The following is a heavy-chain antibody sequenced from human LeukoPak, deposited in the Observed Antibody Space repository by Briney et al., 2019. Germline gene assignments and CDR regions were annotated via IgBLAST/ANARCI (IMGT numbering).Heavy chain of an antibody. Sequence: PGGSLRLSCAASGFTFSTYTMNWVRQAPGKGLEWVSCITSGSDAKYYADSVKGRFTISRDNAKNSLYLQMDSLRAEDTAVYYCARVVPDHIEMATGSYWGQGTLVTVSS. D-gene: IGHD5-24*01. J-gene: IGHJ4*02. CDR2: ITSGSDAK. CDR3: ARVVPDHIEMATGSY. CDR1: GFTFSTYT. V-gene: IGHV3-48*01.